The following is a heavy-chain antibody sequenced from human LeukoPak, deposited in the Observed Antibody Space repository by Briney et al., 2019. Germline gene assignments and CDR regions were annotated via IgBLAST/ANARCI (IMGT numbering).Heavy chain of an antibody. Sequence: GGSLRLSCAASGFTFSNYAMMWLRQAPGKGPEWVSAIRGSGGGTEYADSVKGRFTISRDNSKNTLYLQMNSLRAEDTAVYYCAREGGYYDSSVYYAFDIWGQGTMVTVSS. CDR3: AREGGYYDSSVYYAFDI. D-gene: IGHD3-22*01. V-gene: IGHV3-23*01. CDR1: GFTFSNYA. J-gene: IGHJ3*02. CDR2: IRGSGGGT.